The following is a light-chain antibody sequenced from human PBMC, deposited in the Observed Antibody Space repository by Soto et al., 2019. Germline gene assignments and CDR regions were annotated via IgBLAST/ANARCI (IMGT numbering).Light chain of an antibody. CDR3: AAWDDSLNGLYV. Sequence: QSVLTQPPSASGTPGQRVTISCSGSSSNIGINTVNWYQQVPGTAPKLLIYTDNQRPSGVPDRFSRSKSGTSASLAISGLQSEDEADYYCAAWDDSLNGLYVFGTGTKVTVL. V-gene: IGLV1-44*01. CDR1: SSNIGINT. CDR2: TDN. J-gene: IGLJ1*01.